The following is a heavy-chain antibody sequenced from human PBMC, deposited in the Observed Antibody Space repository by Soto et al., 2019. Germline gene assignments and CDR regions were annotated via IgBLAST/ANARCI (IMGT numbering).Heavy chain of an antibody. CDR2: ISGSGGST. CDR3: ATTTVTHFDY. J-gene: IGHJ4*02. D-gene: IGHD4-4*01. V-gene: IGHV3-23*01. Sequence: GGSLRLSCAASGFTFSTYAMSWVRQAPGKGLEWVASISGSGGSTYYADSVKGRFTISRDTSKNTLYLQMNSLRAEDTAVYYCATTTVTHFDYWGQGAPVTVSS. CDR1: GFTFSTYA.